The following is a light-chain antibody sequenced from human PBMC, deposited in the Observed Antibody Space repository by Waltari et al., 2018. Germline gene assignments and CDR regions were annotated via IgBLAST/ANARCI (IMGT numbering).Light chain of an antibody. J-gene: IGLJ3*02. V-gene: IGLV1-47*01. CDR3: AAWDDSLSGWV. CDR1: TSNIATNY. Sequence: QSVLTQPPSASGTPGQTVTISCSGSTSNIATNYVCWYQQVPDTAPNPLLYRNNQRPSGGPVRFSGSKSGTSASLAISGLRSEDEADYYCAAWDDSLSGWVFGGGTKLTVL. CDR2: RNN.